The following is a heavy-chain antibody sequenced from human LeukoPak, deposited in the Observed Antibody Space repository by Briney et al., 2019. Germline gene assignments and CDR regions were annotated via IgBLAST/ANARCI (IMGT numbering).Heavy chain of an antibody. CDR2: ISSSSSYI. D-gene: IGHD3-10*01. V-gene: IGHV3-21*01. J-gene: IGHJ5*02. CDR3: ARDGAEGSGYNWFDP. Sequence: PGGSLRLSCAASGFTFSSYSMNWVRQAPGKGLEWVSSISSSSSYIYYADSVKGRFTISRDNAKNSLYLQMNSLRAEDTAVYYCARDGAEGSGYNWFDPWGQGTLVTVSS. CDR1: GFTFSSYS.